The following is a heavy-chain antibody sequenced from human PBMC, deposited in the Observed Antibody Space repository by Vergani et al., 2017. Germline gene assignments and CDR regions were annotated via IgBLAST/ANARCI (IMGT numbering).Heavy chain of an antibody. J-gene: IGHJ5*01. Sequence: EVQLLESGGSLKQPGGSVRLSCAASGFTFSTYAMHWVRQAPGKGLEWVSALTGGGGCTYYADSFKGRFIISRHNSRDTLYLQVNSLRPEDTATYYCVKDAGSYENFFDSWGQGTLVTISS. CDR1: GFTFSTYA. D-gene: IGHD1-26*01. CDR3: VKDAGSYENFFDS. V-gene: IGHV3-23*01. CDR2: LTGGGGCT.